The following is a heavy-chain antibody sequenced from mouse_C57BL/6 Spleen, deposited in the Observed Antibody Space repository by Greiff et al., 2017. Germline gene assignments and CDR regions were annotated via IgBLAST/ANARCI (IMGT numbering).Heavy chain of an antibody. V-gene: IGHV5-9*01. Sequence: EVQRVESGGGLVKPGGSLKLSCAASGFTFSSYTMSWVRQTPEKRLEWVATISGGGGNTYYPDSVKGRFTISRDNAKNTLYLQMSSLRSEDTALYYCARHLLITPQAWFAYWGQGTLVTVSA. J-gene: IGHJ3*01. CDR2: ISGGGGNT. CDR3: ARHLLITPQAWFAY. CDR1: GFTFSSYT. D-gene: IGHD1-1*01.